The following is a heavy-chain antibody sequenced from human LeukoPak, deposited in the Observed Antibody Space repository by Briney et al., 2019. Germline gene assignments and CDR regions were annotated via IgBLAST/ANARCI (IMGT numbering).Heavy chain of an antibody. Sequence: GGSLRLSCAASGFTFSSYWMSWVRQTPGKGLEWVANIKQDGSEKYYVDSVKGRFTISRDNAKNSLYLQMNSLRAEDTAVYYCASVGGWNGDWYAFDIWGQGTMVTVSS. CDR3: ASVGGWNGDWYAFDI. CDR2: IKQDGSEK. J-gene: IGHJ3*02. V-gene: IGHV3-7*01. D-gene: IGHD1-1*01. CDR1: GFTFSSYW.